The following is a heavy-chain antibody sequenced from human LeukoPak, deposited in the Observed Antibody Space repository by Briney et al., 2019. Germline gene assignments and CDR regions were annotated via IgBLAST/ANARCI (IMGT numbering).Heavy chain of an antibody. V-gene: IGHV3-13*01. Sequence: PGGSLRLSCAASGFTFSSYDMHWVRQATGKGLEWVSAIGTAGDTYYPGSVKGRFTISRENAKNSLYLQMNSLRAGDTAVYYCARGPPGPTGCYFDYWGQGTLVTVSS. CDR1: GFTFSSYD. CDR3: ARGPPGPTGCYFDY. J-gene: IGHJ4*02. CDR2: IGTAGDT.